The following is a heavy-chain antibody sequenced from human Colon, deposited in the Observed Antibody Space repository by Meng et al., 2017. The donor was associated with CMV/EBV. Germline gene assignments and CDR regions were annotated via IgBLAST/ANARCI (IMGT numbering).Heavy chain of an antibody. Sequence: GGSLKISCVVSGFSLKTYEIHWVRQAPGKGLEWVARSSSDGSDETYADPVKGRFTVSRDNSKSTAFLQMNDLRLEDTAVYYCARGLGGSESLAYWGQGALVTVSS. CDR1: GFSLKTYE. CDR2: SSSDGSDE. CDR3: ARGLGGSESLAY. J-gene: IGHJ4*02. D-gene: IGHD1-26*01. V-gene: IGHV3-30*04.